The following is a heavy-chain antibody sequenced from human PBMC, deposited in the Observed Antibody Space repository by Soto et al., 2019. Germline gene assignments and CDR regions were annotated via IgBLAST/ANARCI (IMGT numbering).Heavy chain of an antibody. CDR2: IKSKTDGGTT. V-gene: IGHV3-15*01. Sequence: GGSLRLSCAASGFTFSNAWMSWVRQAPGKGLEWVGRIKSKTDGGTTDYAAPVKGRFTISRDDSKNTLYLQMNSLKTEDTAVYYCTTPGGYWSGGSCYSGRFDYWGQGTLVTVSS. CDR3: TTPGGYWSGGSCYSGRFDY. D-gene: IGHD2-15*01. CDR1: GFTFSNAW. J-gene: IGHJ4*02.